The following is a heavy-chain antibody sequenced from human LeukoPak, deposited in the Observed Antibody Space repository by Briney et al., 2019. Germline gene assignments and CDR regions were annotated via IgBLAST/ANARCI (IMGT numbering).Heavy chain of an antibody. V-gene: IGHV3-48*01. J-gene: IGHJ6*03. Sequence: GGSLRLSCAASGFTFSSYSMNWVRQAPGKGLEWVSYISSSSSTIYYADSVKGRFTISRDNAKNSLYLQMNSLRAEDTAVYYCAGDQIAAAGRVYYYYYYMDVWGKGTTVTVSS. D-gene: IGHD6-13*01. CDR2: ISSSSSTI. CDR1: GFTFSSYS. CDR3: AGDQIAAAGRVYYYYYYMDV.